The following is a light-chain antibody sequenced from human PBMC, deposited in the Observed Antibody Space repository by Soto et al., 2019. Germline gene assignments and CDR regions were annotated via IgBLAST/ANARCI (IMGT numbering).Light chain of an antibody. J-gene: IGKJ5*01. V-gene: IGKV3-20*01. CDR2: GAS. CDR3: QQYGSSTIT. Sequence: EIVLTQSPGTLSLSPGERATLSCRASQSVSSSYLAWYQQKPGQAPRLLIYGASSRATGIPDRFSGSGSGTDFTLTISILEPEDFAVYYCQQYGSSTITFGQGTRLEIK. CDR1: QSVSSSY.